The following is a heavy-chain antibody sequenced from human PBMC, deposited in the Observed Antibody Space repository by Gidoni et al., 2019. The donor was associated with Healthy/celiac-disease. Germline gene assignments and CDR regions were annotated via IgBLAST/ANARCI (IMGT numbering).Heavy chain of an antibody. CDR3: ARHGVSDYDFWSGYYTEGHFDY. V-gene: IGHV4-39*01. CDR2: TYYSGST. Sequence: LQLQESGPGLVTPSETLSLTSTVSGGSIRSSSYYLGWLRQPPGKGLEWIGSTYYSGSTYYNPTLKSRVTISVDTAKNQFSLKLSSVTAADAAVYYCARHGVSDYDFWSGYYTEGHFDYWGQGTLVTVSS. D-gene: IGHD3-3*01. J-gene: IGHJ4*02. CDR1: GGSIRSSSYY.